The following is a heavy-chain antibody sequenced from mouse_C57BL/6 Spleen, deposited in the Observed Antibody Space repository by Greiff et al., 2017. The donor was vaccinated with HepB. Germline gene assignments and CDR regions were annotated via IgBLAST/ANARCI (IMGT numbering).Heavy chain of an antibody. J-gene: IGHJ2*01. CDR1: GFNIKDYY. D-gene: IGHD1-1*01. CDR3: ARPYYYGSSYGVWDFDY. Sequence: EVKLMESGAELVKPGASVKLSCTASGFNIKDYYMHWVKQRTEQGLEWIGRIDPEDGETKYAPKFQGKATITADTSSNTAYLQLSSLTSEDTAVYYCARPYYYGSSYGVWDFDYWGQGTTLTVSS. CDR2: IDPEDGET. V-gene: IGHV14-2*01.